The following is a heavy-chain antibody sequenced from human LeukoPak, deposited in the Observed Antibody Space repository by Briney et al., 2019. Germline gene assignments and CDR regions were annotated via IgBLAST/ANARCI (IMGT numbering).Heavy chain of an antibody. J-gene: IGHJ6*03. CDR1: GGTFSSYA. CDR3: ARLPLGYCSSTTCYHYYYMDV. Sequence: SVKVSCKASGGTFSSYAINWVRQAPGQGLEWMGGIIPIFGTANYAQKFQGRVTITADESTSTAYMELSSLRSEDTAVYYCARLPLGYCSSTTCYHYYYMDVWGKGTTVTVSS. CDR2: IIPIFGTA. D-gene: IGHD2-2*01. V-gene: IGHV1-69*01.